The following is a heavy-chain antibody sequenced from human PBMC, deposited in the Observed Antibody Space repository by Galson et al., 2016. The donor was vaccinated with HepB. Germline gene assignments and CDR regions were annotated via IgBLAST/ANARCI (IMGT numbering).Heavy chain of an antibody. CDR1: GYTFTTYY. Sequence: SVKVSCKASGYTFTTYYMHWVRQAPGQGLEWMGILNPIDGTTSYAEQFQGRVTMTRDTSTSTVYLELSSRTSADTAMYYCARETYCSGGQWSMGMDVWGQGTTVTVSS. CDR3: ARETYCSGGQWSMGMDV. V-gene: IGHV1-46*01. D-gene: IGHD2-15*01. J-gene: IGHJ6*02. CDR2: LNPIDGTT.